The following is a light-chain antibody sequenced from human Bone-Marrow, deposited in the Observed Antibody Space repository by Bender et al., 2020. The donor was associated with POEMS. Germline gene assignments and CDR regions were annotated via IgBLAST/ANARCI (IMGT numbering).Light chain of an antibody. CDR1: SSVVGSYNF. CDR3: CLYAGSSTLV. Sequence: QSALTQPASVSGSPGQSITISCSGTSSVVGSYNFVSWYQKSPGKAPTLMFYEVTTRPSGVSNRFSGSKSGNTASLTISGLQAEDEADYYCCLYAGSSTLVFGGGTKLTVL. J-gene: IGLJ2*01. CDR2: EVT. V-gene: IGLV2-23*02.